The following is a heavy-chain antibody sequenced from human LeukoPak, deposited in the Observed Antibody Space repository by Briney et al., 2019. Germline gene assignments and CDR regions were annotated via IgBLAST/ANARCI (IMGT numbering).Heavy chain of an antibody. CDR1: GFTVSSNY. V-gene: IGHV3-53*01. Sequence: GGSLRLSCAASGFTVSSNYMSWVRQAPGKGLEWVSVIYSGGKTYYADSVKGRFTISRDNSKNTLYLQMNSLRAEDTAVYYCARVYELLFDYWSQGTLVTVSS. D-gene: IGHD2-21*02. CDR3: ARVYELLFDY. CDR2: IYSGGKT. J-gene: IGHJ4*02.